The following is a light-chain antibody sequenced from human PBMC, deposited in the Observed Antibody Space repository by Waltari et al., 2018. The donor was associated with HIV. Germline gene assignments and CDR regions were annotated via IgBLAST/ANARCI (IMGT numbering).Light chain of an antibody. V-gene: IGKV3-20*01. Sequence: TVLTQSPDPPSLSPRESATLSCRASQSVSSSYLAWYQQKPGQAPRLRIYAASSRATGIPDRFSGSGSGTDFTLTISRLEPEDFALYYCQQYGTSSWTFGQGAKVEIK. CDR2: AAS. CDR1: QSVSSSY. J-gene: IGKJ1*01. CDR3: QQYGTSSWT.